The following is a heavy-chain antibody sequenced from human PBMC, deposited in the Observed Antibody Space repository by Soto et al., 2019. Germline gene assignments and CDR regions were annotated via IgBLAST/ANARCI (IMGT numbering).Heavy chain of an antibody. J-gene: IGHJ4*01. Sequence: QVQLQESGPGLVKPSQTLSLTCTVSGGSISSGGYYWSWIRQHPGKGLEWIGYIYYSGSTYYNPYLKSRGTISVDTSKNNFLLKLRSVTTSDKAVYYCARGPGIWGHGNLVTVSS. V-gene: IGHV4-31*03. CDR1: GGSISSGGYY. CDR3: ARGPGI. CDR2: IYYSGST.